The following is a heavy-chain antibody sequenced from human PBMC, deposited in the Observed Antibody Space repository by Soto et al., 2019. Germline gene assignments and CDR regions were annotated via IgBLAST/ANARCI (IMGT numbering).Heavy chain of an antibody. V-gene: IGHV3-9*01. CDR3: AKGQRFLEWLPHAFDI. CDR2: ISWNSGSI. J-gene: IGHJ3*02. Sequence: GGSLRLSCAASGFTFDDCAMHWVRQAPGKGLEWVSGISWNSGSIGYADSVKGRFTISRDNAKNSLYLQMNSLRAEDTALYYCAKGQRFLEWLPHAFDIWGQGTMVTVSS. CDR1: GFTFDDCA. D-gene: IGHD3-3*01.